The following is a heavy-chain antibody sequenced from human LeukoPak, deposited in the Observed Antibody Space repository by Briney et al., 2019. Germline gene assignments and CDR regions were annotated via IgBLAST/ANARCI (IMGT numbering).Heavy chain of an antibody. CDR2: ISAYNGNT. Sequence: ASVKVSCKASNYTFTNYGISWVRQAPGQGLEWMGWISAYNGNTNYAQTLQGRVTMTTDTSTSTAYMELRSLRSDDTAVYYCARQNLRDSDAFDIWGQGTMVTVSS. CDR1: NYTFTNYG. CDR3: ARQNLRDSDAFDI. D-gene: IGHD2/OR15-2a*01. J-gene: IGHJ3*02. V-gene: IGHV1-18*01.